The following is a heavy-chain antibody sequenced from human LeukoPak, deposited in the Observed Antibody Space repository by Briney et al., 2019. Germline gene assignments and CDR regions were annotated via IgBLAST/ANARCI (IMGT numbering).Heavy chain of an antibody. CDR3: ASWRVPGYFDY. CDR2: IYTDGTT. Sequence: GGSLRLSCAACGFTVSNNYMSWVRQAPGKGLEWVSVIYTDGTTYYAESVKGRFTISKDNSKNTLYLQMNSLRTEDTAVYYSASWRVPGYFDYCCQGALITVVS. D-gene: IGHD1-1*01. J-gene: IGHJ4*02. V-gene: IGHV3-66*02. CDR1: GFTVSNNY.